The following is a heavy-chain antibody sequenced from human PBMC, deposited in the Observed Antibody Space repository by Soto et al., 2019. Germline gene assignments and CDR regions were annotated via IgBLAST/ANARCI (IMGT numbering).Heavy chain of an antibody. CDR1: GGTFSSYT. Sequence: SVKVSCKASGGTFSSYTISWVRQAPGQGLEWMGRIIPILGIANYAQKFQGRVTITADKSTSTAYMELSSLRSEDTAVYYCARGHGGPGEAVDYWGQGTLVTVSS. CDR2: IIPILGIA. CDR3: ARGHGGPGEAVDY. D-gene: IGHD6-19*01. V-gene: IGHV1-69*02. J-gene: IGHJ4*02.